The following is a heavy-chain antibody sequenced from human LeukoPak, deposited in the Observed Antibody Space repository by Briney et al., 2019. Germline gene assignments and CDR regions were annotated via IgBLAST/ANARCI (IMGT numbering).Heavy chain of an antibody. V-gene: IGHV4-34*01. CDR1: GGSFSGYY. Sequence: SETLSLTCAVYGGSFSGYYWTYIRQPPGKGLEWIGEINHSGGTNYNPSLKSRVTISVDTSKNQFSLKLSSVTAADTAVYYCARSHYYDSSGSHNNWFDPWGQGTLVTVSS. D-gene: IGHD3-22*01. CDR2: INHSGGT. J-gene: IGHJ5*02. CDR3: ARSHYYDSSGSHNNWFDP.